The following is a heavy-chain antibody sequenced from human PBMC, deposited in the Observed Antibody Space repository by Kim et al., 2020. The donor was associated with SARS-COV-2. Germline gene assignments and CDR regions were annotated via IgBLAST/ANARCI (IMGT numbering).Heavy chain of an antibody. CDR3: AKDVVAATYYYYGLDV. D-gene: IGHD2-15*01. V-gene: IGHV3-9*01. J-gene: IGHJ6*02. Sequence: DSWKGRFTISRDNAKNSLYLQMNSLRAEDTALYYCAKDVVAATYYYYGLDVWGQGTTVTVSS.